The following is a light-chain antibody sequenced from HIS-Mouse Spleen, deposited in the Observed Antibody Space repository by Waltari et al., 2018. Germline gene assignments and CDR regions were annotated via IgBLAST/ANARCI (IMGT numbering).Light chain of an antibody. V-gene: IGKV1-5*03. CDR2: KAS. J-gene: IGKJ3*01. CDR1: QSLSSW. Sequence: DIQMPQSPSTLSASVGDRVTITCRASQSLSSWLDWYQQEPGNVPKLLIYKASSLESGVPSRFSGSGSGTEFTLTISSLQPDDFATYYCQQYNSYIFTFGPGTKVDIK. CDR3: QQYNSYIFT.